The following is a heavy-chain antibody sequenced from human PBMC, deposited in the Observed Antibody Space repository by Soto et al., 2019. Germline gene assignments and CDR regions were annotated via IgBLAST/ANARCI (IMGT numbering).Heavy chain of an antibody. CDR2: ISYSGTP. V-gene: IGHV4-59*01. Sequence: SETLSLTCTVSGGSISGFYWNWIRQPPGKGLEWISFISYSGTPNYNPSLKSRVTMSVDTSKNQFSLELTSMTAADTAVYYCARASDASRLRPDYWGQGTLVTVSS. CDR3: ARASDASRLRPDY. D-gene: IGHD2-21*02. J-gene: IGHJ4*02. CDR1: GGSISGFY.